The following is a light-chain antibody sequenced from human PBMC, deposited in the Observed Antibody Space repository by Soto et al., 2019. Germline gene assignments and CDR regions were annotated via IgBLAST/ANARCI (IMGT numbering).Light chain of an antibody. Sequence: DIQMTQSPSTLSGSVGDRVTITCRASQTMSSWLAWYQQKPGKAPKLLIYKASTLKSGVPSRFSGGGSGTEFTLTISSLQPDDFATYYCQHYNSYSEAFGQGTKVDIK. V-gene: IGKV1-5*03. J-gene: IGKJ1*01. CDR2: KAS. CDR1: QTMSSW. CDR3: QHYNSYSEA.